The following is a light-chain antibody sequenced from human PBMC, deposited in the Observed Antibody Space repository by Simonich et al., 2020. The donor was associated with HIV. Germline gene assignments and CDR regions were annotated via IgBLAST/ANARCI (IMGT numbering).Light chain of an antibody. CDR1: SGSIASNY. CDR2: EDN. CDR3: QSYDSSNHWV. V-gene: IGLV6-57*01. Sequence: NFMLTQPHSVSESPGKTVTISCTRSSGSIASNYVQGYQQRPGSSPTTVVYEDNQRPTVVPDRVSGSIDSSSNSASLTISGLKTEDEADYYCQSYDSSNHWVFGGGTKVTVL. J-gene: IGLJ3*02.